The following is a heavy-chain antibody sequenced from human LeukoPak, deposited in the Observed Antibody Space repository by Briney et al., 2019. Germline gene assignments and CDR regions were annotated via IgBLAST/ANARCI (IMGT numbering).Heavy chain of an antibody. CDR2: MSGSGMTP. V-gene: IGHV3-23*01. CDR3: AKDSTPYSGNKFYFDY. J-gene: IGHJ4*02. CDR1: GFSFSSYA. D-gene: IGHD3-10*01. Sequence: GGSLRLSCAVSGFSFSSYAISWVRQAPGKGLEWVSTMSGSGMTPKYADSVKGRFTISRDNSNNTLYLQMNSLRAEDTAVYYCAKDSTPYSGNKFYFDYWGQGTLVTVSS.